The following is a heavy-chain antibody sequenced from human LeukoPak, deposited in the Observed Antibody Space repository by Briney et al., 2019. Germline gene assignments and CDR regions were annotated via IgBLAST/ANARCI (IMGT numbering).Heavy chain of an antibody. CDR2: IYYSGST. J-gene: IGHJ6*02. V-gene: IGHV4-59*08. CDR1: GGSIISHY. Sequence: SETLSLTCTVSGGSIISHYWSWIRQPPGKGLEWIGYIYYSGSTNYNPSLKSRVTISVDTSKNQFSLKLSSATAADTAVYYCARHSHRGANYYYGMDVWGQGTTVTVSS. D-gene: IGHD3-16*01. CDR3: ARHSHRGANYYYGMDV.